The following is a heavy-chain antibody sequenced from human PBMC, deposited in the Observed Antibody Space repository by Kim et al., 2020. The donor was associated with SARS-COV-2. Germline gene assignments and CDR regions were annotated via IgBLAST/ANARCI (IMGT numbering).Heavy chain of an antibody. Sequence: SETLSLTCAVSGGSISSGGYSWSWIRQPPGKGLEWIGYIYHSGSTYYNPSLKSRVTISVDRSKNQFSLKLSSVTAADTAVYYCARDGGWYEGGAYFDYWGQGTLVTVSS. D-gene: IGHD6-19*01. CDR2: IYHSGST. CDR1: GGSISSGGYS. J-gene: IGHJ4*02. CDR3: ARDGGWYEGGAYFDY. V-gene: IGHV4-30-2*01.